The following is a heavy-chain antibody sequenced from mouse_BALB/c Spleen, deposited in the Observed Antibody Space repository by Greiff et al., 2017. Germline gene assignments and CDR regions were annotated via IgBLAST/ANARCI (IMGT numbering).Heavy chain of an antibody. Sequence: EVQLHQSGPELVKPGASVKMSCKASGYTFTSYVMHWVKQKPGQGLEWIGYINPYNDGTKYNEKFKGKATLTSDKSSSTAYMELSSLTSEDSAVYYSASPIHYYAFYYAMDYWGQGTSVTVSS. CDR2: INPYNDGT. D-gene: IGHD1-2*01. CDR1: GYTFTSYV. J-gene: IGHJ4*01. V-gene: IGHV1-14*01. CDR3: ASPIHYYAFYYAMDY.